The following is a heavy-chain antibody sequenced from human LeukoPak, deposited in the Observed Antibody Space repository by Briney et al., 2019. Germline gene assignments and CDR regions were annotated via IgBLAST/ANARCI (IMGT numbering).Heavy chain of an antibody. J-gene: IGHJ4*02. V-gene: IGHV1-69*06. CDR3: VSTYYYDSGGSPDY. Sequence: SVKVSCKASGYTFTSHAITWVRQAPGEGLEWMGRIIPIFGTANYAQKFQGTVTITADKSTSTTYLELSSLRSEDTAMYYCVSTYYYDSGGSPDYWGQGTQVIVSS. CDR2: IIPIFGTA. D-gene: IGHD3-22*01. CDR1: GYTFTSHA.